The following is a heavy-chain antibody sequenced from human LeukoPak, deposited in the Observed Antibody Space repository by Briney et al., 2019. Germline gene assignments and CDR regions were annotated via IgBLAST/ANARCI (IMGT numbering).Heavy chain of an antibody. CDR3: AHRGMLFRVVITFDY. V-gene: IGHV2-5*02. CDR1: GFSLSSNGVG. CDR2: IFWDDNQ. Sequence: SGPTLVKPTQTLTLTCSFSGFSLSSNGVGVGWIRQPPGKALEWLAFIFWDDNQHYNPSLKTRLTITKDTSKNQVVLTMTNMDPVDTATYYCAHRGMLFRVVITFDYWSQGTLVTVSS. D-gene: IGHD3-3*01. J-gene: IGHJ4*02.